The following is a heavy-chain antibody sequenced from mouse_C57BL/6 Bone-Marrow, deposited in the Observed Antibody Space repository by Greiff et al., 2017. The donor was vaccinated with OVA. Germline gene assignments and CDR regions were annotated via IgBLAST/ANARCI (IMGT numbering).Heavy chain of an antibody. D-gene: IGHD4-1*01. CDR3: ARKTGTAY. CDR2: IDPSDSYT. V-gene: IGHV1-50*01. Sequence: QVQLQQPGAELVKPGASVKLSCKASGYTFTSYWMQWVKQRPGQGLEWIGEIDPSDSYTNYNQKFKGKATLTVVTSSSTAYMQLSSLTSEDSAVYYCARKTGTAYWGQGTLVTVSA. J-gene: IGHJ3*01. CDR1: GYTFTSYW.